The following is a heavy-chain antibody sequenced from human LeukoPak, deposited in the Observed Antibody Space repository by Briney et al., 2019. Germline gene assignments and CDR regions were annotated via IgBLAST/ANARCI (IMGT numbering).Heavy chain of an antibody. CDR1: GFTFSGYG. CDR2: INWNGGST. V-gene: IGHV3-20*04. CDR3: ARGFWIDY. D-gene: IGHD3-3*01. Sequence: GGSLRLSCAASGFTFSGYGMHCVRQAPGKGREWVSGINWNGGSTGYADSVKGRFTISRDNAKNSLYLQMNSLRAEDTAVYYCARGFWIDYWGQGALVTVSS. J-gene: IGHJ4*02.